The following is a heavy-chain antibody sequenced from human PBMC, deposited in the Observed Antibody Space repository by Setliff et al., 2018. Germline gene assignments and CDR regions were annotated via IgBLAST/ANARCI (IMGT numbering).Heavy chain of an antibody. V-gene: IGHV1-18*01. CDR3: ARSPPNRGVGQGHYMDV. J-gene: IGHJ6*03. Sequence: ASVKVSCKASGATFSSYGISWVRQAPGQGLEWMGWISGNNGYTVYAQKLQGRVTLTTDTSTSTAYVEVRSLTSDDTAVYYCARSPPNRGVGQGHYMDVWGIGTTVTVSS. CDR1: GATFSSYG. CDR2: ISGNNGYT. D-gene: IGHD1-26*01.